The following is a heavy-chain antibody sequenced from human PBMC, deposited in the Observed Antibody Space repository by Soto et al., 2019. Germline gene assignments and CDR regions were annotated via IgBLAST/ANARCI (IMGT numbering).Heavy chain of an antibody. CDR1: GFSLSTSGVG. CDR2: IYWDDDK. J-gene: IGHJ4*02. D-gene: IGHD1-7*01. V-gene: IGHV2-5*02. CDR3: AHRTGTYLNFDY. Sequence: QITLKESGPTLVKPTQTLTLTCTFSGFSLSTSGVGVGWIRRPPGKALEWLALIYWDDDKRYSPSLKSRLTITKDTSKNQVVLTMTNMDPVDTATYYCAHRTGTYLNFDYWGQGTLVTVSS.